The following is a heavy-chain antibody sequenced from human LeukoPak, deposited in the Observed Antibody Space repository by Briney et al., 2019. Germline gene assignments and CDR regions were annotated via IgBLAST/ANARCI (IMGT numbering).Heavy chain of an antibody. CDR2: ISGNGGST. CDR3: AKDQYIVILPAEPHDY. V-gene: IGHV3-23*01. D-gene: IGHD2-2*01. J-gene: IGHJ4*02. Sequence: GGSLRLSCVASGFTFSNYAMSWVRQVPGKGLEWVSGISGNGGSTKYADSVKGRVTISRDNPKNTLYLQMNSLRAEDTAVYYCAKDQYIVILPAEPHDYWGQGTLVTVSS. CDR1: GFTFSNYA.